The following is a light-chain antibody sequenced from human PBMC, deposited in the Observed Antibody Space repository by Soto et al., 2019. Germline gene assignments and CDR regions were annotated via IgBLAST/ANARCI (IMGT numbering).Light chain of an antibody. V-gene: IGKV1-5*03. CDR2: KAS. J-gene: IGKJ2*01. Sequence: DIQMTQSPSTLSASVGDRVTITCLASQSISSWLAWYQQKPGKAPKLLIYKASSLESGVPSRFSGSGSGTEFTLTISSLQPYDFTTYYCQQYNSSPYTFGQGTKLEIK. CDR1: QSISSW. CDR3: QQYNSSPYT.